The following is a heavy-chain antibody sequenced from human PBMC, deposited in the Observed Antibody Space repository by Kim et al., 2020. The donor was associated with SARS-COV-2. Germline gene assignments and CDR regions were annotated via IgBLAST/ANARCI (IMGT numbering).Heavy chain of an antibody. J-gene: IGHJ3*02. CDR3: ARVSRLWFGELLYRYWNAFDI. CDR2: INHSGST. Sequence: SETLSLTCAVYGGSFSGYYWSWIRQPPGKGLEWIGEINHSGSTNYSPSLKSRVTISVDTSKNQFSLKLSSVTAADTAVYYCARVSRLWFGELLYRYWNAFDIWGQGTMVTVSS. CDR1: GGSFSGYY. D-gene: IGHD3-10*01. V-gene: IGHV4-34*01.